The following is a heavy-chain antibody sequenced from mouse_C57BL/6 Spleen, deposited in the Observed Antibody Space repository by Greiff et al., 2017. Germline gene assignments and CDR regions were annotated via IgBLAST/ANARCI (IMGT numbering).Heavy chain of an antibody. Sequence: QVQLQQPGAELVRPGSSVKLSCKASGYTFTSYWMDWVKQRPGQGLEWIGNIYPSDSETHYNQKFKDKATLTVDKSSSTAYMQLSSLTSEDSAVYYCARSGGWLACFDYWGQGTTLTVSS. CDR2: IYPSDSET. CDR1: GYTFTSYW. D-gene: IGHD2-3*01. CDR3: ARSGGWLACFDY. V-gene: IGHV1-61*01. J-gene: IGHJ2*01.